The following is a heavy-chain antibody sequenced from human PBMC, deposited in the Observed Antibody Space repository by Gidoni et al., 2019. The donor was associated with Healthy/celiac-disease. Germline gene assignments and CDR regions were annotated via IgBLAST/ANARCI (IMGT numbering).Heavy chain of an antibody. D-gene: IGHD4-17*01. CDR1: GGSFSGYY. J-gene: IGHJ4*02. CDR2: INHSGST. Sequence: QVQLQQWGAGLLKPSETLSLTCAVYGGSFSGYYWSWIRQPPGKGLEWIGEINHSGSTNYNLSLKSRVTISVDTSKNQFSLKLSSVTAADTAVYYCASRTTVDFRRFDYWGQGTLVTVSS. V-gene: IGHV4-34*01. CDR3: ASRTTVDFRRFDY.